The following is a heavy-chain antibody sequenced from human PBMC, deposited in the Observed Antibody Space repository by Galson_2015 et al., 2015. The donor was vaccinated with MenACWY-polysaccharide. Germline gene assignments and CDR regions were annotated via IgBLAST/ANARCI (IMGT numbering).Heavy chain of an antibody. J-gene: IGHJ6*02. V-gene: IGHV3-11*01. D-gene: IGHD2-8*02. Sequence: SLRLSCAASGFSVRDFYMSWIRQAPGKGLEWISYISSSGATMHYADSVKGRFTVSRDNANNSLYLQMNSLRAEDAAVYYCARDLVVASVGHFYGLDVWGQGTTVTVSS. CDR3: ARDLVVASVGHFYGLDV. CDR1: GFSVRDFY. CDR2: ISSSGATM.